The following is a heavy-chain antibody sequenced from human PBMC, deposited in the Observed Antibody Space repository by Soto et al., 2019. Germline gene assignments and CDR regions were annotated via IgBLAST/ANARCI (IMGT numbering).Heavy chain of an antibody. CDR1: GFTFSSYG. V-gene: IGHV3-30*18. D-gene: IGHD2-2*01. CDR3: AKLGDCCSTSGYGSGDY. Sequence: QVQLVESGGGVVQPGRSLRLSCAASGFTFSSYGMHWVRQAPGKGLEWVAVISYDGSNKYYADSVKGRFTISRDNSKNTRYLQMNSLRAEDTAVYYCAKLGDCCSTSGYGSGDYWGQGTLVTVSS. J-gene: IGHJ4*02. CDR2: ISYDGSNK.